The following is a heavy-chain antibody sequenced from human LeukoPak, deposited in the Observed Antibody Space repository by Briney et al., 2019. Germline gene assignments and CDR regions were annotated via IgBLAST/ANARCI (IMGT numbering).Heavy chain of an antibody. Sequence: PSETLSLICAVYGGSFSGYYWSWIRQPPGKGLEWIGEINHSGSTNYNPSLKSRVTISVDTSKNQFSLKLSSVTAADTAVYYCAKIKGYNVDYWGQGTLVTVSS. CDR1: GGSFSGYY. V-gene: IGHV4-34*01. J-gene: IGHJ4*02. CDR3: AKIKGYNVDY. CDR2: INHSGST. D-gene: IGHD3-10*01.